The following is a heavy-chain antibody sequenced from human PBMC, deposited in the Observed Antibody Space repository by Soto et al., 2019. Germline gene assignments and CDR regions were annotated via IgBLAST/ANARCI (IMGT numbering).Heavy chain of an antibody. CDR3: AREKVYGDNSFDF. CDR1: GYIFSNFY. D-gene: IGHD4-17*01. CDR2: INPNTGGT. J-gene: IGHJ4*02. V-gene: IGHV1-46*01. Sequence: GASVKVSCKAFGYIFSNFYIHWVRQAPGQGLEWMGIINPNTGGTSYPQKFQGRVTLTRDTSTSTVHMEMSSLTSEDTAVYYCAREKVYGDNSFDFWGQGTLVTVSS.